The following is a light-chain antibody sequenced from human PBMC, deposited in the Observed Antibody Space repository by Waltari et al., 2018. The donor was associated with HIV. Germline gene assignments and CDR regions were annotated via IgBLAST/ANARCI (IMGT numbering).Light chain of an antibody. Sequence: QPVVPQEPSLSVSPGGTATVPCSSFSASVSRTNYVHWIQLKPGQASRTRIYDTEKRHPCTPCRFSGSLVGGRAALTLSGALTDDEADYYCLLSYSGVRVFGGGTKLTV. J-gene: IGLJ3*02. CDR3: LLSYSGVRV. CDR1: SASVSRTNY. CDR2: DTE. V-gene: IGLV7-46*01.